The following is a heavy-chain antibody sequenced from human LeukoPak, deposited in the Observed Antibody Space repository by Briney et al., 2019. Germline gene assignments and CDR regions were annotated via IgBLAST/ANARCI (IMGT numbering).Heavy chain of an antibody. CDR3: AREDSYYYGSGSYPFDY. V-gene: IGHV3-21*01. D-gene: IGHD3-10*01. CDR2: ISSSSSSYI. CDR1: GFTFSSYS. J-gene: IGHJ4*02. Sequence: GGSQRLSCAASGFTFSSYSMNWVRQAPGKGLEWVSSISSSSSSYIYYADSVKGRFTISRDNAKNSLYLQMNSLRAEDTAVYYCAREDSYYYGSGSYPFDYWGQGTLVTVSS.